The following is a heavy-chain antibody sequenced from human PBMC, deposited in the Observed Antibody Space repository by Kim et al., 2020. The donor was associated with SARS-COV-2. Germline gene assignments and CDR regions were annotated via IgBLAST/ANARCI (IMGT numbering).Heavy chain of an antibody. Sequence: GGSLRLSCAASGFTFGDYAMSWFRQAPGKGLEWVAFISSSGGTVSKEDSATGRFSFTMDRDKYKMYPHMNRLRVKNTDVYDCEGARDKGDYGYGMVVWG. V-gene: IGHV3-11*01. J-gene: IGHJ6*02. CDR3: EGARDKGDYGYGMVV. CDR1: GFTFGDYA. D-gene: IGHD2-21*01. CDR2: ISSSGGTV.